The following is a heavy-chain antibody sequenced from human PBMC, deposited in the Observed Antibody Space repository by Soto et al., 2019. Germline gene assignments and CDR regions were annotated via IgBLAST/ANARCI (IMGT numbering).Heavy chain of an antibody. D-gene: IGHD2-2*01. CDR2: ISAYNGNT. Sequence: ASVKVSCKASGYTFTSYGISWVRQAPGQGLEWMGWISAYNGNTNYAQKLQGRVTMTTDTSTSTAYMELRSLRSDDTAVYYCARGAPHTVPYPYYYYGMDVWGQGTTVTVSS. V-gene: IGHV1-18*01. CDR1: GYTFTSYG. J-gene: IGHJ6*02. CDR3: ARGAPHTVPYPYYYYGMDV.